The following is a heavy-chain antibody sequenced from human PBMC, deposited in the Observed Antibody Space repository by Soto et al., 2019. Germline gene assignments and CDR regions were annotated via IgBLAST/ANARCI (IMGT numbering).Heavy chain of an antibody. Sequence: ASVKVSCKASGYTFTGYYMHWVRQAPGKELEWMGWINPNSGGTNYAQKFQGRVNMTRDTSIRTAYMELSRLRSDDTAVYYCARDQVPYCSGGSCYSGTRYYFDYWGQGTLVTVSS. CDR1: GYTFTGYY. CDR2: INPNSGGT. D-gene: IGHD2-15*01. CDR3: ARDQVPYCSGGSCYSGTRYYFDY. V-gene: IGHV1-2*02. J-gene: IGHJ4*02.